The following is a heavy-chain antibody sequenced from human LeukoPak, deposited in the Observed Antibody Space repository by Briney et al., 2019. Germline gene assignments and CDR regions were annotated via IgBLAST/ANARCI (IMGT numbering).Heavy chain of an antibody. CDR3: ASDGTGAGYYYDSSGYSS. CDR1: GGSFSGYY. CDR2: INHSGST. D-gene: IGHD3-22*01. Sequence: SETLSLTCAVYGGSFSGYYWSWIRQPPGKGLEWIGEINHSGSTNYNPSLKSRVTISVDTSKNQFSLKLSSVTAADAAVYYSASDGTGAGYYYDSSGYSSWGQGTLVTVSS. V-gene: IGHV4-34*01. J-gene: IGHJ5*02.